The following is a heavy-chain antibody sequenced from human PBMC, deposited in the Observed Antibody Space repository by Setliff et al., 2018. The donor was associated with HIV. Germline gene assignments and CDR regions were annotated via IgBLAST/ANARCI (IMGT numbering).Heavy chain of an antibody. D-gene: IGHD2-15*01. CDR3: ARDTGYCSGGTCNAHGFDI. Sequence: GGSLRLSCAASTFTASSYHMNWVRQSPGKGLEWVSYISRSGSIIYYADSGTGRFTIARDNAKNSLYLRMNSLRAEATAVYYCARDTGYCSGGTCNAHGFDIWGQGTMVTVSS. J-gene: IGHJ3*02. CDR1: TFTASSYH. CDR2: ISRSGSII. V-gene: IGHV3-48*03.